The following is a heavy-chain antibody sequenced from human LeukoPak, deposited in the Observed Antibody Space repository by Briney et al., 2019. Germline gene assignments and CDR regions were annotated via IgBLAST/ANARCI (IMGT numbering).Heavy chain of an antibody. CDR1: GGSFSTYA. V-gene: IGHV1-69*13. CDR3: ARGGSSRVFDY. D-gene: IGHD6-6*01. J-gene: IGHJ4*02. CDR2: IIPVFGTA. Sequence: EASVTVSCKASGGSFSTYAISWVRQAPGQGLEWMGGIIPVFGTANYAQKFQGRVTITADESTSTAYLELSSLRSGDTAVYYCARGGSSRVFDYWGQGTLVTVSS.